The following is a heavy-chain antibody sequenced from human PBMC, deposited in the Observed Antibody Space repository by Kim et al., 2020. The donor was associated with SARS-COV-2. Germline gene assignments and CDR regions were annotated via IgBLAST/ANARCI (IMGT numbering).Heavy chain of an antibody. J-gene: IGHJ4*02. V-gene: IGHV1-3*01. Sequence: YSQRFQGRVTITRDTSASTAYMELSSLRSEDTAVYYCAISMRYSYGSFDYWGQGTLVTVSS. CDR3: AISMRYSYGSFDY. D-gene: IGHD5-18*01.